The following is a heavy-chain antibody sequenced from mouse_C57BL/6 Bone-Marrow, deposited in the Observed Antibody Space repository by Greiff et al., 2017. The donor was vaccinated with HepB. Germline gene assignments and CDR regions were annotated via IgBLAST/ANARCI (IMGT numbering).Heavy chain of an antibody. J-gene: IGHJ1*03. D-gene: IGHD1-1*01. V-gene: IGHV5-6*02. CDR3: ARGRLRSLYWYFDV. CDR1: GFTFSSYG. Sequence: EVMLVESGGDLVKPGGSLKLSCAASGFTFSSYGMSWVRQTPDKRLEWVATISSGGGYTYYPDSVKGRFTISRDNAKNTLYLQMSSLKSEDTAMYYCARGRLRSLYWYFDVWGTGTTVTVSS. CDR2: ISSGGGYT.